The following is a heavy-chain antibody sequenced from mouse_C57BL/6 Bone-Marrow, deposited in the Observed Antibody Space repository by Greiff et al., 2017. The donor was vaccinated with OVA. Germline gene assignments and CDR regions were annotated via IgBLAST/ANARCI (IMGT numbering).Heavy chain of an antibody. V-gene: IGHV1-19*01. CDR2: INPYNGGT. CDR1: GYTFTDYY. Sequence: EVQLQESGPVLVKPGASVKMSCKASGYTFTDYYMNWVKQSHGKSLEWIGVINPYNGGTSYNQKFKGKATLTVDKSSSTAYMELNSLTSEDSAVYYCARSGRLLRGYWGQGTTLTVSS. J-gene: IGHJ2*01. D-gene: IGHD1-1*01. CDR3: ARSGRLLRGY.